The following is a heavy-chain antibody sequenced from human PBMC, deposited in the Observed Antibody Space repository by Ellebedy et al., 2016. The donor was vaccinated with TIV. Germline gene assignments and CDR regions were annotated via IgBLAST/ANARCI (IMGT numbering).Heavy chain of an antibody. CDR1: GFTFTSFW. J-gene: IGHJ4*02. CDR2: INSDGSST. D-gene: IGHD3-10*01. CDR3: AKGYYGSGSAIDY. Sequence: GESLKISCAASGFTFTSFWLHWVRQAPGKGLVWVSHINSDGSSTSYADSVKGRFTISRDNAKNTLYLQMNSLRAEDTAVYYCAKGYYGSGSAIDYWGQGTLVTVSS. V-gene: IGHV3-74*01.